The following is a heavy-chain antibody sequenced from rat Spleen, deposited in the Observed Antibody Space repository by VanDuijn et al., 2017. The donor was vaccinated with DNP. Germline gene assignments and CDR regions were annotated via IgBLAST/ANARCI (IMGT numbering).Heavy chain of an antibody. D-gene: IGHD5-1*01. Sequence: QVQLKESGPGLVQPSQTLSLTCTVSGFSLTNYGVIWVRQSPGKGLEWMGIIWGHGSTDYNSALKSRLSINRDTSKSQVFLKMNSLQTEDTAIYYCTRESWGYVMDAWGQGASVTVSS. CDR2: IWGHGST. CDR3: TRESWGYVMDA. V-gene: IGHV2S75*01. J-gene: IGHJ4*01. CDR1: GFSLTNYG.